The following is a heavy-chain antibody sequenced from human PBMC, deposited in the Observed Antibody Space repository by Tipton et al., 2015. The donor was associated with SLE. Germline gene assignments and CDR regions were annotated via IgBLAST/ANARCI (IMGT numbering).Heavy chain of an antibody. CDR2: IYYSGTT. CDR3: ARHRWDLEFFDY. V-gene: IGHV4-59*11. Sequence: TLSLTCTVSGGSISSHYWSWIRQPPGKGLEWIGYIYYSGTTNYNPSLKSRVTISVDTSKNQFSLKLSSVTAADTAVYYCARHRWDLEFFDYWGQGILVTVSS. D-gene: IGHD1-26*01. CDR1: GGSISSHY. J-gene: IGHJ4*02.